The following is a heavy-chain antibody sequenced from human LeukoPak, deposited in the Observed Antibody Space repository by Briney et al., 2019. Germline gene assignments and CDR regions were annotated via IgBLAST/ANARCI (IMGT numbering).Heavy chain of an antibody. CDR3: ASSTGSGSYYPLFDY. CDR1: GGSISSGSYS. CDR2: IYTSGST. Sequence: SETLSLTCTVSGGSISSGSYSWSWIRQPAGKGLEWIGRIYTSGSTNYNPSLKGRVTISVDTSKNQFSMKLSSVTAADTAVYYCASSTGSGSYYPLFDYWGQGTLVTVSS. V-gene: IGHV4-61*02. D-gene: IGHD3-10*01. J-gene: IGHJ4*02.